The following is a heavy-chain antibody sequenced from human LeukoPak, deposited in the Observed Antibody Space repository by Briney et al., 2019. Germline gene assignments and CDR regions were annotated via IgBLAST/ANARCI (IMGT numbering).Heavy chain of an antibody. CDR1: GGSISSGGYY. J-gene: IGHJ4*02. V-gene: IGHV4-31*03. D-gene: IGHD4-23*01. Sequence: PSETLSLTCTVSGGSISSGGYYWSWIRQHPGKGLEWIGYIYYSGSTYYNPSLKSRVTISVDTSKNQFSLKLSSVTAADTAVYYCARTLGGKTPNGMDYWGQGTLVTVSS. CDR2: IYYSGST. CDR3: ARTLGGKTPNGMDY.